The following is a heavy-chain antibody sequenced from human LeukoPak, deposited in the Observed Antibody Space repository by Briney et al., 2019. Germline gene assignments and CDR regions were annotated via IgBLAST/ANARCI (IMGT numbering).Heavy chain of an antibody. CDR3: ARFPGYCSSTSCSMDV. V-gene: IGHV3-21*01. D-gene: IGHD2-2*03. Sequence: GGSLRLSCAASGFTFSSYSMNWVRQAPGKGLEWVSSISSSSSYIYYADSVKGRFTISRDNAKNSLYLQMNSLRAEDTAVYYCARFPGYCSSTSCSMDVWGQGTTVTVSS. CDR2: ISSSSSYI. CDR1: GFTFSSYS. J-gene: IGHJ6*02.